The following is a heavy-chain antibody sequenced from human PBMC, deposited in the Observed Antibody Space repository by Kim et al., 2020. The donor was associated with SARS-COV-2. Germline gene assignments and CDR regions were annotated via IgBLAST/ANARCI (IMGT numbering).Heavy chain of an antibody. CDR3: AKSMDV. Sequence: GGSLRLSCVISGLTYSTNAMTLVRQAPGKGLEWVSVITASGDNTYYTDSVKGRFTISRDNSRNTVYLQMNSLRAEDTAAYYCAKSMDVWGKGTTVIVSS. V-gene: IGHV3-23*01. CDR2: ITASGDNT. CDR1: GLTYSTNA. J-gene: IGHJ6*01.